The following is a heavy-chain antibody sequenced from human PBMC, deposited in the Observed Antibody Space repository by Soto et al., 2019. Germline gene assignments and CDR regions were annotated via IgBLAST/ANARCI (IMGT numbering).Heavy chain of an antibody. V-gene: IGHV5-51*01. CDR1: GYNFTSFW. Sequence: PGESLKISCKGSGYNFTSFWLGWVRQLPGKGLEWLGSIYPGDSDTRYSPSFQGQVTISADKSITTAYLQWSSLKASETAIYYCAGQHPLDSSGWYNWGQGTLVTVSS. CDR3: AGQHPLDSSGWYN. J-gene: IGHJ1*01. CDR2: IYPGDSDT. D-gene: IGHD6-13*01.